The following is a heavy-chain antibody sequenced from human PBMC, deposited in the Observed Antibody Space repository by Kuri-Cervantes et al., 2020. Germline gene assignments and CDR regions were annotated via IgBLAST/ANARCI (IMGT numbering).Heavy chain of an antibody. D-gene: IGHD3-10*01. CDR3: ARDSDDKELLWFGELFQDY. J-gene: IGHJ4*02. Sequence: GGSLRLSCAASGFTFSSYWMSWVRQAPGKGLEWVANIKQDGSEKYYVDSVKGRFTISGDNAKNSLYLQMNSLRAEDTAVYYCARDSDDKELLWFGELFQDYWGQGTLVTVSS. CDR1: GFTFSSYW. V-gene: IGHV3-7*01. CDR2: IKQDGSEK.